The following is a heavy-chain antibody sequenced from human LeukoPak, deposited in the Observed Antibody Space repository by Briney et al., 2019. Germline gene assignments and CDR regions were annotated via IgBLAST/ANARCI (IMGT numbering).Heavy chain of an antibody. Sequence: ASVKVSCKASGYTFTSYGISWVRQAPRQGLEWMGWISAYNGNTTYAQKLQGRVTMTTDTSTSTAYMELRSLRSDDTAVYYCARVGDYDILTGYYMGEISWFDPWGQGTLVTVSS. CDR3: ARVGDYDILTGYYMGEISWFDP. D-gene: IGHD3-9*01. CDR1: GYTFTSYG. V-gene: IGHV1-18*01. CDR2: ISAYNGNT. J-gene: IGHJ5*02.